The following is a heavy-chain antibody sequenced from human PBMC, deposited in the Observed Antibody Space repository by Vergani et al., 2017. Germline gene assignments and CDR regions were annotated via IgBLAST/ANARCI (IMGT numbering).Heavy chain of an antibody. V-gene: IGHV1-18*01. CDR3: AKGNDYGDYYNSFDM. CDR2: ISAYNGNT. D-gene: IGHD4-17*01. Sequence: QVQLVQSGAEVKKPGASVKVSCKASGYTFTSYGINWVRQAPGQGLEWMGWISAYNGNTNYAQKLQGRVTMTTDTSTTTAYMELRSLRSDDTAVYYCAKGNDYGDYYNSFDMWGQGTMVTVSS. J-gene: IGHJ3*02. CDR1: GYTFTSYG.